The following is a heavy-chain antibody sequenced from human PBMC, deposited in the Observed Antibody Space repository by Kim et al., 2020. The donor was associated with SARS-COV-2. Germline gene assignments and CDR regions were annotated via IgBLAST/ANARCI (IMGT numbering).Heavy chain of an antibody. CDR3: ARHRNGWEPYDS. J-gene: IGHJ4*02. V-gene: IGHV5-51*01. D-gene: IGHD1-26*01. Sequence: TYSPSFQGQVTISVDKSINTAYLQWSSLKASDTAIYYCARHRNGWEPYDSWGQGTLVTVSS.